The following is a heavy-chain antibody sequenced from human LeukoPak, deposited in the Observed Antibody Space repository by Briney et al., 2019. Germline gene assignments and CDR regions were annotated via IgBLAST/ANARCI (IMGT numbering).Heavy chain of an antibody. D-gene: IGHD3-22*01. V-gene: IGHV3-33*01. J-gene: IGHJ3*02. CDR2: IWYDGSNK. CDR3: ARDQRSYYDSSGTDAFDI. CDR1: GFTFSSYG. Sequence: GGSLRLSCAAPGFTFSSYGMHWVRQAPGKGLEWVAVIWYDGSNKYYADSVKGRFTISRDNSKNTLYLQMNSLRAEDTAVYYCARDQRSYYDSSGTDAFDIWGQGTMVTVSS.